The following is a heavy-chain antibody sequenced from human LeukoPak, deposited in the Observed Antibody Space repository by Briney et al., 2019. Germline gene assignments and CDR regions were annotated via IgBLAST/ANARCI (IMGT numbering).Heavy chain of an antibody. CDR1: GFTFSNYG. CDR2: ISYDGTNK. CDR3: AKDPTAGWGYGGNRHYFDY. J-gene: IGHJ4*02. V-gene: IGHV3-30*18. Sequence: GGSLRLSCAASGFTFSNYGMHWVRQAPGKGLEWVAVISYDGTNKYYADSVKGRFTTSRDNSKNTLYLQMNSLRAEDTAVYYCAKDPTAGWGYGGNRHYFDYWGQGTLVTVSS. D-gene: IGHD4-23*01.